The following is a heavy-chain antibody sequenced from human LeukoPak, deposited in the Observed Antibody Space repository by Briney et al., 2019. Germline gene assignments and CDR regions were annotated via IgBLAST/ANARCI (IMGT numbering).Heavy chain of an antibody. V-gene: IGHV3-33*01. CDR2: TWYDGSNK. D-gene: IGHD3-10*01. Sequence: GRSLRLSCVASGFTFSSYGMHWVRQAPGKGLEWVAVTWYDGSNKYYADSVKGRFTISRDNPKNTLYLQMNSLRVEDTAVYYCARVHWGNYYLNAFDIWGQGTMVTVSS. CDR3: ARVHWGNYYLNAFDI. J-gene: IGHJ3*02. CDR1: GFTFSSYG.